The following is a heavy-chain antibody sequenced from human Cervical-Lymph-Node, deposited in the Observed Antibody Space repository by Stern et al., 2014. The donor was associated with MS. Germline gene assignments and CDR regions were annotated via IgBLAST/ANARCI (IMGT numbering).Heavy chain of an antibody. J-gene: IGHJ6*02. CDR1: GYRFIDYW. CDR2: IYPGSSDT. D-gene: IGHD3-10*01. CDR3: ARQEITMLRGVPASFYVTDV. V-gene: IGHV5-51*01. Sequence: EVQLVQSGAEVKKPGESLKISCKGSGYRFIDYWIVWVRQMPGKGLEWMGIIYPGSSDTTYSPSFQGQVTISADKSSSTAYLQWSSLRASDTAIYYCARQEITMLRGVPASFYVTDVWGQGTTVTVSS.